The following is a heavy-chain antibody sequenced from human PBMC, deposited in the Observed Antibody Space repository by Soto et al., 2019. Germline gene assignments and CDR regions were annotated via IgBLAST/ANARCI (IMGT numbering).Heavy chain of an antibody. D-gene: IGHD3-16*01. J-gene: IGHJ6*02. CDR2: INTYTGTT. Sequence: QVQLVQSGAEVKNPGASVKVSCKASGYTFTRYGIGWARQAPGQGLEWMGWINTYTGTTNYAQNFQGRVTLTTDPSTSTAYMELRSLRSNDPAIYYCAMVDVYVTPSPQDVWGQGTTVIVSS. V-gene: IGHV1-18*01. CDR1: GYTFTRYG. CDR3: AMVDVYVTPSPQDV.